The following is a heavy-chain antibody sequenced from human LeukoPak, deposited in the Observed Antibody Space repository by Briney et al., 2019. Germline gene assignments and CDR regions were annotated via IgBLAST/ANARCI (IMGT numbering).Heavy chain of an antibody. CDR2: IRQDGGQK. Sequence: PGGSLRLSWAASGFSLSSYWMTWVRQAPGKGLEWVANIRQDGGQKYYVDSVRGRFTISRDNDKNSLYLQMNSLSAEDTAVYYCAREGLTGYRYNWIDPWGQGTLVTVSS. CDR3: AREGLTGYRYNWIDP. J-gene: IGHJ5*02. D-gene: IGHD3-9*01. CDR1: GFSLSSYW. V-gene: IGHV3-7*01.